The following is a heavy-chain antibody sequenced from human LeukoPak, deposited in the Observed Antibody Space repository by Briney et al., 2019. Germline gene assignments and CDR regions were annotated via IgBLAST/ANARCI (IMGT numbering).Heavy chain of an antibody. CDR1: GYTFTGYY. Sequence: GASVKVSCKASGYTFTGYYMHWVRQAPGQGLEWMGWINPNSGGTNYAQKFQGRVTMTRDTSISTAYMELSRLRSDDTAVYYCARDRYSSSFYYMDVWGKGTTVTVSS. J-gene: IGHJ6*03. CDR2: INPNSGGT. V-gene: IGHV1-2*02. CDR3: ARDRYSSSFYYMDV. D-gene: IGHD6-6*01.